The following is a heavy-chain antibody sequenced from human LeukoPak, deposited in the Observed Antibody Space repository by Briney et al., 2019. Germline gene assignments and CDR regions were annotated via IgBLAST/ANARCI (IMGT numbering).Heavy chain of an antibody. CDR2: ISWNSDNI. V-gene: IGHV3-9*01. CDR1: GFTFEDYA. CDR3: AKDLCYYGSGSFCVMDV. D-gene: IGHD3-10*01. Sequence: GGSLRLSCAASGFTFEDYAMHWVRQVPGKGLEWVSGISWNSDNIAYADSVKGRFTISRDNAKNSLYLQMNSLRVGDTALYYCAKDLCYYGSGSFCVMDVWGKGTTVTISS. J-gene: IGHJ6*04.